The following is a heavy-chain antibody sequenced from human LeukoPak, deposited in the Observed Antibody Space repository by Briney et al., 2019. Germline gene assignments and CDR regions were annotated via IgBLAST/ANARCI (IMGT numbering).Heavy chain of an antibody. Sequence: GGSLRLSCAASGFTFSSHWMHWVRQAPGKGLVWVSRIHDDGATTNYADSVKGRFTISRDNSKNTLYLQMNSLRDEDTAVYYCAKVEDGSGNYNYYYYGMDVWGQGTTVTVAS. D-gene: IGHD3-10*01. J-gene: IGHJ6*02. CDR2: IHDDGATT. CDR3: AKVEDGSGNYNYYYYGMDV. V-gene: IGHV3-74*01. CDR1: GFTFSSHW.